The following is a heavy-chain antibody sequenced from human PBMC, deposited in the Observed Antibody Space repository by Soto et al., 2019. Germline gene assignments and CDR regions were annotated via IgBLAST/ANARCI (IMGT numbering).Heavy chain of an antibody. D-gene: IGHD6-19*01. Sequence: GGSLRLSCAASGFTFSGSAMHWVRQASGKGLEWVGRIRSKANSYATAYAASVKGRFTISRDDSKNTAYLQMNSLKTEDTAVYYCTRATSGWDHFDYWGQGTLVTVSS. CDR2: IRSKANSYAT. J-gene: IGHJ4*02. CDR1: GFTFSGSA. V-gene: IGHV3-73*01. CDR3: TRATSGWDHFDY.